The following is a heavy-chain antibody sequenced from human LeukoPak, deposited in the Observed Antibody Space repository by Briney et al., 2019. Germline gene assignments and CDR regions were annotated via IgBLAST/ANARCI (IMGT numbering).Heavy chain of an antibody. J-gene: IGHJ4*02. CDR3: ARRTYGRYYFAY. CDR1: GDSISSSSYY. V-gene: IGHV4-39*01. D-gene: IGHD3-10*01. CDR2: IYYSGTT. Sequence: PSETLSLTCTVSGDSISSSSYYWNCIRQPPGKGLEWIGSIYYSGTTYYNPSLKSRVTISVDTSKNQFSLKLSSVTAADTAVYYCARRTYGRYYFAYWGQGSLVTVSS.